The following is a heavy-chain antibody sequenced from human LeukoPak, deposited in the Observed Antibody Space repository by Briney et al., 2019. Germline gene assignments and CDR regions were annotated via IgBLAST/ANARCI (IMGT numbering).Heavy chain of an antibody. J-gene: IGHJ4*02. CDR3: ARGNHCGSTSCALDY. Sequence: GESLKISCKGSEYTFTNYWIGWVRQMPGKGPEWMGIIYPGDSDTRYSPSFQGQVTISADKSIATAYLQWSSLKASGTAMYYCARGNHCGSTSCALDYWGQGTLVTVSS. D-gene: IGHD2-2*01. V-gene: IGHV5-51*01. CDR1: EYTFTNYW. CDR2: IYPGDSDT.